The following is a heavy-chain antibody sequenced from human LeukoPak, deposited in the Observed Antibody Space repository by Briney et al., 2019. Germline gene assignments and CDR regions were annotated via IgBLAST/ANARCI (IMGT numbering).Heavy chain of an antibody. J-gene: IGHJ4*01. D-gene: IGHD6-19*01. CDR1: GFTFSSDA. CDR2: ISGSGGRT. CDR3: AKHVRTSVWFFDY. Sequence: PGGSLRLSCAASGFTFSSDALSWVRQAPGKGLEWVSLISGSGGRTDYADSVKGRFTISRDNSKNTLYLQMNSLTAEDTAVYYCAKHVRTSVWFFDYWGHGTLVTVSS. V-gene: IGHV3-23*01.